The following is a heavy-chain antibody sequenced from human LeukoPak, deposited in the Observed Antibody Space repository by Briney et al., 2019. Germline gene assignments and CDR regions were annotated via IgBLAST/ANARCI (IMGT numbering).Heavy chain of an antibody. J-gene: IGHJ5*02. CDR1: GYTFTSYA. CDR2: INAGNGNT. Sequence: ASVKVSCKASGYTFTSYAMHWVRQAPGQRLEWMGWINAGNGNTKYSQKFQGRVTITRDTSASTAYMGLSSLRSEDTAVYYCARSPLPVVWFGESGWFDPWGQGTLVTVSS. CDR3: ARSPLPVVWFGESGWFDP. V-gene: IGHV1-3*01. D-gene: IGHD3-10*01.